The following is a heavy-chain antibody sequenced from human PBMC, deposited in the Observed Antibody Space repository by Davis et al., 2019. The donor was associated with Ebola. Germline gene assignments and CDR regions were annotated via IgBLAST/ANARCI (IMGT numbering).Heavy chain of an antibody. D-gene: IGHD3-3*01. J-gene: IGHJ6*02. CDR3: ARDFRLLEWLLYPSGYYGMDV. CDR2: IIPIFGTA. Sequence: SVKVSCKASGYTFTSYGISWVRQAPGQGLEWMGGIIPIFGTANYAQKFQGRVTITADESTSTAYMELSSLRSEDTAVYYCARDFRLLEWLLYPSGYYGMDVWGQGTTVTVSS. CDR1: GYTFTSYG. V-gene: IGHV1-69*13.